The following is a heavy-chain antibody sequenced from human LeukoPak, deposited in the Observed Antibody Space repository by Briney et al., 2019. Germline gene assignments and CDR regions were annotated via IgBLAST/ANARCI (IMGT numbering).Heavy chain of an antibody. D-gene: IGHD2-2*01. Sequence: GGSLRLSCAASGFTFSSYGMHWVRQAPGKGLEWVAVIWYDGSNKYYADSVKGRFTISRDNSKNTLYLQMNSLRAEDTAVYYCAKDIPQPYFDYWGQGTLVTVSS. CDR2: IWYDGSNK. CDR3: AKDIPQPYFDY. V-gene: IGHV3-33*06. J-gene: IGHJ4*02. CDR1: GFTFSSYG.